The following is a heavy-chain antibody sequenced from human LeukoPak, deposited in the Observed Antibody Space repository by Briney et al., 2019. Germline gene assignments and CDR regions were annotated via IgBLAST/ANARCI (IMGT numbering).Heavy chain of an antibody. D-gene: IGHD1-26*01. J-gene: IGHJ5*02. CDR2: ISYDGSNK. Sequence: PGGSLRLSCAASGFTFSSYGMHWVRQAPGKGLEWVAVISYDGSNKYYADSVKARFTISRDNSKNTLYLQMNSLRAEDTAVYYCAKDHYSGSYLDPWGQGTLVTVSS. CDR3: AKDHYSGSYLDP. CDR1: GFTFSSYG. V-gene: IGHV3-30*18.